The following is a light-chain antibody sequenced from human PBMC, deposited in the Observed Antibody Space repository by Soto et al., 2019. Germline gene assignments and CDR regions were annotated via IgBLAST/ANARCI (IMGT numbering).Light chain of an antibody. CDR1: QSVGSN. CDR3: QQYGSSPRT. J-gene: IGKJ1*01. Sequence: EIVMTQSPVTLSVSPGESATLSCRASQSVGSNLAWYQQKPGQAPRLLIYGASSRATGIPDRFSGSGSGTDFTLTISRLEPEDFAVYYCQQYGSSPRTFGQGTKVDIK. CDR2: GAS. V-gene: IGKV3-20*01.